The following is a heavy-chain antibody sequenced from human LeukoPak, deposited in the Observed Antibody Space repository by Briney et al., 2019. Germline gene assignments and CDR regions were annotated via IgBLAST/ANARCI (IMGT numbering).Heavy chain of an antibody. CDR2: IYWDDDK. V-gene: IGHV2-5*02. CDR3: AQAYSSSWYLNWFDP. CDR1: GFSLSTSGVG. D-gene: IGHD6-13*01. Sequence: SGPTLVNPTQTLTLTCTFSGFSLSTSGVGVGWIRQPPGKALEWLALIYWDDDKRYSPSLKSRLTITKDTSKNQVALTMTNMDPVDTATYYCAQAYSSSWYLNWFDPWGQGTLVTVSS. J-gene: IGHJ5*02.